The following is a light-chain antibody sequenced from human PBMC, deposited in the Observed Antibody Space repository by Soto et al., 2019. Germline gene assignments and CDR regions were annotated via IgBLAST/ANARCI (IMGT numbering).Light chain of an antibody. V-gene: IGLV1-44*01. CDR2: NNN. J-gene: IGLJ2*01. CDR3: AAWDDTLNGEV. Sequence: QSVLTQPPSASGTTGQRVTITCSGSSSKIGVTTVNWYQQLPGTAPKVLIYNNNQPPPGVPDRFSGSKSGTSASLASSGLQSEDEADYYGAAWDDTLNGEVFGGGTKLTVL. CDR1: SSKIGVTT.